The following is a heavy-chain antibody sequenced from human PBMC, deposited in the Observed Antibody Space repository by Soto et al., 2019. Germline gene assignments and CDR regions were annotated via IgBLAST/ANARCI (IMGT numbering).Heavy chain of an antibody. CDR1: GDSLSGYA. CDR2: ITFRGVT. J-gene: IGHJ5*02. V-gene: IGHV4-34*01. CDR3: ARKLEASIRHVEWFSYKWFDP. D-gene: IGHD3-9*01. Sequence: SETLSLTCDVHGDSLSGYAWSWIRQPPGKGLEWIGEITFRGVTNYHPSLKSRLSMSVDTSKNRISLNVSSVTAADTALYFCARKLEASIRHVEWFSYKWFDPWGPGTLVTVSS.